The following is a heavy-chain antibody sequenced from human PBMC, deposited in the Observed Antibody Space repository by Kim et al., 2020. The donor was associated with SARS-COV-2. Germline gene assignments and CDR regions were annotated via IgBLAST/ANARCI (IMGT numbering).Heavy chain of an antibody. CDR3: ARDGVWFGESSYGMDV. J-gene: IGHJ6*02. CDR2: IWYDGSNK. D-gene: IGHD3-10*01. CDR1: GFTFSSYG. V-gene: IGHV3-33*01. Sequence: GGSLRLSCAASGFTFSSYGMHWVRQAPGKGLEWVAVIWYDGSNKYYADSVKGRFTISRDNSKNTLYLQMNSLRAEDTAVYYCARDGVWFGESSYGMDVWGQGTTVTVSS.